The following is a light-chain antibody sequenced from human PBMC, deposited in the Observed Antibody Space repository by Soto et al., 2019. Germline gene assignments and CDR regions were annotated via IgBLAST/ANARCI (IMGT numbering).Light chain of an antibody. CDR1: QSVSKN. CDR2: DAS. V-gene: IGKV3D-15*01. J-gene: IGKJ4*01. Sequence: EIVLTQSPATLSVSPGERATLSCRASQSVSKNLAWYQQKPGQAPRLVIYDASSRATGIPARFSGSGSGTEFTLTISSLQSEDFAVYYCQQYYNWPLTFGGGTKVDIK. CDR3: QQYYNWPLT.